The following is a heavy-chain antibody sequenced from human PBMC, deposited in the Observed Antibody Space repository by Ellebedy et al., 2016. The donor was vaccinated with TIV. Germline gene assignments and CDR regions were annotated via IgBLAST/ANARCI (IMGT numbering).Heavy chain of an antibody. CDR2: TNPGNGGT. D-gene: IGHD3-10*01. Sequence: ASVKVSXXASGYAFISYDINWVRQATGQGLEWMGWTNPGNGGTKVAQKFQGRVTMTRDTSSSTAYMELSRLTSNDTAMYYCAREKEGGVRGLDIWGQGTMVIVSS. J-gene: IGHJ3*02. CDR3: AREKEGGVRGLDI. CDR1: GYAFISYD. V-gene: IGHV1-2*02.